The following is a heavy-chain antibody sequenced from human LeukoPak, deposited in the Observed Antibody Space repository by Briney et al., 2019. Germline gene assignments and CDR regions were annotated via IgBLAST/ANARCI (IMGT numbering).Heavy chain of an antibody. CDR2: MNPNSGNT. CDR3: ARGSIAVAVWFDP. V-gene: IGHV1-8*01. D-gene: IGHD6-19*01. J-gene: IGHJ5*02. Sequence: GASVKVSCKASGYTFTSYDINWVPQATGQGLEWMGWMNPNSGNTGYAQKFQGRVTMTRNTSISTAYMELSSLRSEDTAVYYCARGSIAVAVWFDPWGQGTLVTVSS. CDR1: GYTFTSYD.